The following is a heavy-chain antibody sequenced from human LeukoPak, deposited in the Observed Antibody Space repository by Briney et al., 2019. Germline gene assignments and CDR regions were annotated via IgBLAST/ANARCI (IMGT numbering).Heavy chain of an antibody. CDR2: IYHSGST. Sequence: SGTLSLTCAVSGGSISSNSWWTWVRQPPGKGLEWIGEIYHSGSTYYNPSLKSRVTISVDTSKNQFSLKLSSVTAADTAVYYCALGYCGGGSCYAREYFQHWGQGTLVTVSS. D-gene: IGHD2-15*01. J-gene: IGHJ1*01. CDR3: ALGYCGGGSCYAREYFQH. CDR1: GGSISSNSW. V-gene: IGHV4-4*02.